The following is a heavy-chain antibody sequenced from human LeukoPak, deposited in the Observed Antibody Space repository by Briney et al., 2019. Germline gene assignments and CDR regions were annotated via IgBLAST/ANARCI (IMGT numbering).Heavy chain of an antibody. CDR3: ARYYYDSSGYPILKYYFDY. CDR1: GFTFSSYS. CDR2: ISSSSSYI. D-gene: IGHD3-22*01. J-gene: IGHJ4*02. Sequence: KPGGSLRLSCATSGFTFSSYSMNWVRQAPGKGLEWVSSISSSSSYIYYADSVKGRFTISRDNAKNSLYLQMNSLRAEDTAVYYCARYYYDSSGYPILKYYFDYWGQGTLVTVSS. V-gene: IGHV3-21*01.